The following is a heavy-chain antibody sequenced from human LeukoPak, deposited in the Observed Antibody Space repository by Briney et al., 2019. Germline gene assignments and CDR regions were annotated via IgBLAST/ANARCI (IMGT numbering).Heavy chain of an antibody. CDR2: NRDKASGHTT. CDR1: GFTFSDQY. Sequence: GGSLRLSCAASGFTFSDQYMDWVRQTPGKGLEWVGRNRDKASGHTTEYAASVKGRFSISRDDSKNSVHLQMNSLRAEDTAVYYCAKGDLYYDSSGSQFDYWGQGTLVTVSS. J-gene: IGHJ4*02. D-gene: IGHD3-22*01. CDR3: AKGDLYYDSSGSQFDY. V-gene: IGHV3-72*01.